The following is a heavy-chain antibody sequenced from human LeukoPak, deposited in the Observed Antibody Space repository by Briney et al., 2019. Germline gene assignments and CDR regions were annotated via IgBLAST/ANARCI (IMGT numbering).Heavy chain of an antibody. CDR1: GFTVSSNY. J-gene: IGHJ6*02. CDR2: IYSGGST. CDR3: ASEITMTYYYYGMDV. V-gene: IGHV3-53*01. D-gene: IGHD3-22*01. Sequence: GGSLRLSGAASGFTVSSNYMSWVRQAPGKGLEWVSVIYSGGSTYYADSVKGRFTISRDNSKNTLYLQMNSLRAEDTAVYYCASEITMTYYYYGMDVWGQGTTVTVSS.